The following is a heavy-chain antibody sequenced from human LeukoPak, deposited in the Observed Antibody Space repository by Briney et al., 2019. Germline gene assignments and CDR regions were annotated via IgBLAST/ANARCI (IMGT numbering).Heavy chain of an antibody. Sequence: SETLSLTCAVYGGSFSGYYWSWIRQPPGKGLEWIGEINHSGSTNYNPSLKSRVTISVDTSKNQFSLKLSSVTAADTAVYYCARSGYSSGWHKNYYYYGMDVWGQGTTVTVSS. CDR2: INHSGST. V-gene: IGHV4-34*01. CDR3: ARSGYSSGWHKNYYYYGMDV. D-gene: IGHD6-19*01. CDR1: GGSFSGYY. J-gene: IGHJ6*02.